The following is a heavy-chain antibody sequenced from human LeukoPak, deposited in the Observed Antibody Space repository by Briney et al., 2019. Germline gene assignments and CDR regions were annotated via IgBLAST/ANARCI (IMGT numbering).Heavy chain of an antibody. Sequence: GGSLTLSCAVSGLTLSSYWMQWVRHAPGKGLVWVSRLSPDGSSTISADSVKGRFTISRDNAKHTLYLQIGSLRRDHTAVYYCTRMSRDARGLPDLWGQGTLVTVSS. CDR2: LSPDGSST. V-gene: IGHV3-74*01. CDR1: GLTLSSYW. J-gene: IGHJ5*02. CDR3: TRMSRDARGLPDL. D-gene: IGHD5-24*01.